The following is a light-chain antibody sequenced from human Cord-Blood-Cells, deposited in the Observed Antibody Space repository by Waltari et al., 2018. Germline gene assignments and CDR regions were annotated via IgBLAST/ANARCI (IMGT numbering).Light chain of an antibody. CDR3: QQSYSTPWT. CDR2: AAS. CDR1: QSISSY. V-gene: IGKV1-39*01. J-gene: IGKJ1*01. Sequence: TQMTQSPSSLSASVGDSVTITCRASQSISSYLNWYQQKPGKAPKLLIYAASSLQSGVPSRFSGSGSGTDFTLTISSLQPEDFATYYCQQSYSTPWTFGQGTKVEIK.